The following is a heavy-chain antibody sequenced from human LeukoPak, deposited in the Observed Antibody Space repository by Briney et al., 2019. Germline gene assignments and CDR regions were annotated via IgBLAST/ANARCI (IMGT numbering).Heavy chain of an antibody. V-gene: IGHV4-59*12. CDR2: IYYSGST. Sequence: SETLSLTCTVSGGSISSYYWSWIRQPPGKGLEWIGYIYYSGSTNYNPSLKSRVTISVDTSKNQFSLKLSSVTAADTAVYYCARDGDSSSWYVFGWFDPWGQGTLVTVSS. CDR1: GGSISSYY. CDR3: ARDGDSSSWYVFGWFDP. D-gene: IGHD6-13*01. J-gene: IGHJ5*02.